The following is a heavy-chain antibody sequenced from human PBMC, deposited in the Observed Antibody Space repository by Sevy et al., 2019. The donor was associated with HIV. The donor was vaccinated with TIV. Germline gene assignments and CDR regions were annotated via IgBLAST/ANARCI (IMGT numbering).Heavy chain of an antibody. CDR1: GFTFSSYG. D-gene: IGHD6-13*01. CDR2: IRYDGSNK. Sequence: GGSLRLSCVASGFTFSSYGMHWVRQAPGKGLEWVAFIRYDGSNKYYADSVKGRFTISRDNSKNTLYLQMNSLRAEDTAVYYCAKDREAAAGTLDYWGQGTLVTVSS. CDR3: AKDREAAAGTLDY. V-gene: IGHV3-30*02. J-gene: IGHJ4*02.